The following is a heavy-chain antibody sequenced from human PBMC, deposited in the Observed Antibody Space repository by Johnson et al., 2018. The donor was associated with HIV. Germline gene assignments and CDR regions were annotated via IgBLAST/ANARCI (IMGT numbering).Heavy chain of an antibody. CDR2: ISSSGGST. J-gene: IGHJ3*02. Sequence: VQLVESGGGLVQPGGSLRLSCAASGFTFSSYAMSWVRQAPGKGLEWVSAISSSGGSTYYADSVKGRFTISRDNSKNTLYLQMNNLETEDTAVYYCSRSIAASGRDAVDMWGQGTMVTVSS. V-gene: IGHV3-23*04. CDR1: GFTFSSYA. D-gene: IGHD6-13*01. CDR3: SRSIAASGRDAVDM.